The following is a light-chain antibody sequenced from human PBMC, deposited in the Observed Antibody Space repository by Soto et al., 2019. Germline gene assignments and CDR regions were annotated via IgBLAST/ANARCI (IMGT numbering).Light chain of an antibody. CDR1: SNDVGGYNL. V-gene: IGLV2-23*02. CDR2: EVN. J-gene: IGLJ3*02. CDR3: CSHVGGSSRPLV. Sequence: QSALTQPASVSGSPGQSITISCTGTSNDVGGYNLVSWFQQHPGKAPKLMISEVNKRPSGVSNRFSGSKSANTASLTITARQAEEEADYYCCSHVGGSSRPLVFGGGTKVTVL.